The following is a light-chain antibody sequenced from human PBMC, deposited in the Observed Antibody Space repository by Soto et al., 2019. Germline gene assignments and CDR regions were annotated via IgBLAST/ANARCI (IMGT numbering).Light chain of an antibody. CDR2: DAS. CDR1: QSVSAY. V-gene: IGKV3-11*01. CDR3: QQRGNWPRT. Sequence: EIVLTQSPATLSLSPGERATLSCRASQSVSAYLAWYQQKPGQAPRLLLYDASNRATGIPGRFSGSGSGTDFTLTISSLEPEDFAVYYCQQRGNWPRTFGQGTKVDIK. J-gene: IGKJ1*01.